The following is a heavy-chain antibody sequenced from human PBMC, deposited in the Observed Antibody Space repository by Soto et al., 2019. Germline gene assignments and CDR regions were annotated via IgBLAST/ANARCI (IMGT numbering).Heavy chain of an antibody. CDR2: INTNTGNP. CDR3: ARMTREQLVGDYYYYMDV. V-gene: IGHV7-4-1*01. D-gene: IGHD6-6*01. J-gene: IGHJ6*03. CDR1: GYTFTRYA. Sequence: GASVKVSCKASGYTFTRYAMKWGRQAPGQRLEWMGWINTNTGNPTYAQGFTGRFVFSLDTSVSTAYLQICSLKAEDTAVYYCARMTREQLVGDYYYYMDVWGKGTTVTVSS.